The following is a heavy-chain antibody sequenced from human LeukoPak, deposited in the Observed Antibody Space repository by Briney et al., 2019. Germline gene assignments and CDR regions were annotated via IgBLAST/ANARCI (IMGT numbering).Heavy chain of an antibody. Sequence: GSLRLSCAASGFTFSSYSMNWIRQPPGKGLEWIGEINHSGSTNYNPSLKSRVTISVDTSKNQFSLKLSSVTAADTAVYYCARGQGGLPHYYDSSGYSDYWGQGTLVTVSS. D-gene: IGHD3-22*01. CDR1: GFTFSSYS. CDR2: INHSGST. CDR3: ARGQGGLPHYYDSSGYSDY. V-gene: IGHV4-34*01. J-gene: IGHJ4*02.